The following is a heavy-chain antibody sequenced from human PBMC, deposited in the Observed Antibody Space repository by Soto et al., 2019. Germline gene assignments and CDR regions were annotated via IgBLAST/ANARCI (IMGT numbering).Heavy chain of an antibody. D-gene: IGHD2-2*02. CDR1: GFTFSSYG. CDR2: IWYDGSNK. Sequence: QVQLVESGGDVVQPGRSLRLSCAASGFTFSSYGMHWVRQAPGKGLEWVAVIWYDGSNKYYADSVKGRFTISRDNSKNTLYLQMNSLRAEDTAVYYCAREMVVPAAIIPAFFDYWGQGTLVTVSS. CDR3: AREMVVPAAIIPAFFDY. J-gene: IGHJ4*02. V-gene: IGHV3-33*01.